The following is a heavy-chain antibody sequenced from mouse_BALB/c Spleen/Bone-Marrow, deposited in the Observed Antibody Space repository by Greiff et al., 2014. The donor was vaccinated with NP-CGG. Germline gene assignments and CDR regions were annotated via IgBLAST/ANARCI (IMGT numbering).Heavy chain of an antibody. CDR3: ASYYYGRYFDV. V-gene: IGHV14-3*02. CDR1: DFNIKDTY. J-gene: IGHJ1*01. Sequence: EVQLQQSGAELVKPGASVKLSCTASDFNIKDTYMHWVKQRPEQGLEWIGRIDPANGNTKYDPKFQGKATITADTSSNTAYLQLSSLTSEDTAVYYCASYYYGRYFDVWGAGTTVTVSS. CDR2: IDPANGNT. D-gene: IGHD1-1*01.